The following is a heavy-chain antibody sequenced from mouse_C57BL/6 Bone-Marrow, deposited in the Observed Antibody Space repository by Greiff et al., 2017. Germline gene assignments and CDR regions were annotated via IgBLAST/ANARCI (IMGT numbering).Heavy chain of an antibody. D-gene: IGHD1-1*01. CDR2: INPNYGTT. CDR1: GYSFTDYN. CDR3: ARLKLRNSAMDY. Sequence: VQLKQSGPELVKPGASVKISCKASGYSFTDYNMNWVKQSNGKSLEWIGVINPNYGTTSYNQKFKGKATLTVDQSSTTAYMQLNSLTSEYSAVYYCARLKLRNSAMDYWGQGTSLTVSS. J-gene: IGHJ4*01. V-gene: IGHV1-39*01.